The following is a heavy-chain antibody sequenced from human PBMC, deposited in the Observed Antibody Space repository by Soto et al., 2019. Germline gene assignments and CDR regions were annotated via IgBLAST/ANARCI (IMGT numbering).Heavy chain of an antibody. CDR3: ARHLYDDISGTYSPFDY. D-gene: IGHD3-22*01. CDR2: IYPDDSDT. J-gene: IGHJ4*02. CDR1: GYRFATYW. Sequence: AGESLKISCKGSGYRFATYWIGWVRQMPGKGLEWMGIIYPDDSDTRYNPTFQGQVTISADKSISTAYLQWNSLKASDTAMYYCARHLYDDISGTYSPFDYWGQGIMVTVSS. V-gene: IGHV5-51*01.